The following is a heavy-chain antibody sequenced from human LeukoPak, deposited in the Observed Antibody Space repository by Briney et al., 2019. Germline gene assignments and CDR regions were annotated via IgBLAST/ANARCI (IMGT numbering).Heavy chain of an antibody. J-gene: IGHJ5*02. CDR1: GGSISNKY. CDR3: ARQATYYYGSGSSRWFDP. Sequence: SETLSLTCTVSGGSISNKYWSWIRQPPGKGLEWIGEINHSGSTNYNPSLKSRVTISVDTSKNQFSLKLSSVTAADTAVYYCARQATYYYGSGSSRWFDPWGQGTLVTVSS. D-gene: IGHD3-10*01. CDR2: INHSGST. V-gene: IGHV4-34*01.